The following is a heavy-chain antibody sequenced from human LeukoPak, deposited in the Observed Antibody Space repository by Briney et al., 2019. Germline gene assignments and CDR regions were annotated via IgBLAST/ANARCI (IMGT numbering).Heavy chain of an antibody. CDR2: INPSGGST. Sequence: ASVKVSCKASGYTFTSYYMHWVRQAPEQGLEWVGIINPSGGSTSYAQKFQGRVTMTRDMSTSTVYMELRSLRSDDTAVYYCARDRPHYNYYDSSGYRDWGQGTLVTVSS. J-gene: IGHJ4*02. D-gene: IGHD3-22*01. CDR1: GYTFTSYY. V-gene: IGHV1-46*01. CDR3: ARDRPHYNYYDSSGYRD.